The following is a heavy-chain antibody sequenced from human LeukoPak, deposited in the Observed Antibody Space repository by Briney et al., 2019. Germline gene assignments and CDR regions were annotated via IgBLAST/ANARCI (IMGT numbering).Heavy chain of an antibody. D-gene: IGHD4-17*01. CDR2: IRDDESKK. CDR3: ASAYGDYLYFDY. Sequence: GGSLRLSCAASGFTFSTYGMHWVRQAPGKGLEWVAVIRDDESKKYYGDSVKGRFTISRDNSKNMVYLQMNSLRVEDTAVYYCASAYGDYLYFDYWGQGTLVTVSS. CDR1: GFTFSTYG. V-gene: IGHV3-33*03. J-gene: IGHJ4*02.